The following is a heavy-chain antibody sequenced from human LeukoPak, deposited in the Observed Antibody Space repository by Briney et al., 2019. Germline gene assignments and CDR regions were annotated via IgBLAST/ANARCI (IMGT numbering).Heavy chain of an antibody. Sequence: SETLSLTCAVYGGSFSGYYWSWIRQPPGKGLEWIGEINHSGSTNYNPSLKSRVTISADTSKNQFSLKLSSVTAADTAVYYCARGGGSGSYLGYWGQGTLVTVSS. J-gene: IGHJ4*02. CDR2: INHSGST. D-gene: IGHD3-10*01. CDR3: ARGGGSGSYLGY. V-gene: IGHV4-34*01. CDR1: GGSFSGYY.